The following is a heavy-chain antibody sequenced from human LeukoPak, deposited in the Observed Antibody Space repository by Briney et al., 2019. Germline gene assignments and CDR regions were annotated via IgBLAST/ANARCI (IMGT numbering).Heavy chain of an antibody. V-gene: IGHV4-59*01. D-gene: IGHD3-10*01. CDR1: GGSISSYY. CDR2: IYYSGST. J-gene: IGHJ4*02. CDR3: ARSRVIGVSPYYCDY. Sequence: PSETLPLTCTVSGGSISSYYWSWIRQPPGKGLEWIGYIYYSGSTNYNPSLKSRVTISVDTSKNQFSLKLSSVTAADTAVYYCARSRVIGVSPYYCDYWGQGTLVTVSS.